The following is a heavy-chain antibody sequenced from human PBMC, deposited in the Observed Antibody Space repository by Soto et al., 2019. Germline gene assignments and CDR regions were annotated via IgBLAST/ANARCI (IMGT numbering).Heavy chain of an antibody. V-gene: IGHV5-51*01. Sequence: GESLNLSCKGSGYSFTRYLIGWVRQMPGKGLEWMGIIHPGDSDTRYSPSFQGQVTISADKSIGTAYLQWSSLKASDTAMYYCARSNPTVLAAFDIWGQGTMVTVSS. CDR3: ARSNPTVLAAFDI. CDR2: IHPGDSDT. CDR1: GYSFTRYL. D-gene: IGHD4-17*01. J-gene: IGHJ3*02.